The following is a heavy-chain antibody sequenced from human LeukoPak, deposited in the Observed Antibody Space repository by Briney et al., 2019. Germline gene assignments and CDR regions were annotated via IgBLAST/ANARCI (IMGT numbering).Heavy chain of an antibody. CDR2: IYYSGST. CDR3: ARVKDGYTSSWFDP. CDR1: GGSISSYY. Sequence: SETLSLTCTVSGGSISSYYWSWIRQPPGKGLEWIGYIYYSGSTNYSPSLKSRVTISVDTSKNQFSLKLSSVTAADTAMYYCARVKDGYTSSWFDPWGQGTLVTVSS. V-gene: IGHV4-59*01. J-gene: IGHJ5*02. D-gene: IGHD5-24*01.